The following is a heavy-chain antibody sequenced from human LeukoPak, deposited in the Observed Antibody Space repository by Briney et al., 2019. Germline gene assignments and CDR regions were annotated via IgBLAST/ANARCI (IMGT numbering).Heavy chain of an antibody. CDR3: AKDRVLWFGELIDY. V-gene: IGHV3-30*18. J-gene: IGHJ4*02. CDR2: ISYDGSNK. D-gene: IGHD3-10*01. CDR1: GFTFSGYG. Sequence: GRSLRLSCAASGFTFSGYGMHWVRQAPGKGLEWVAVISYDGSNKYYADSVKGRFTISRDNSKNTLYLQMNSLRAEDTAVYYCAKDRVLWFGELIDYWGQGTLVTVSS.